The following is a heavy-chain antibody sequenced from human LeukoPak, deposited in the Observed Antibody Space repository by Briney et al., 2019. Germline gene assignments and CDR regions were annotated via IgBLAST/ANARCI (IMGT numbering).Heavy chain of an antibody. CDR3: TTGTYLVRKQWLVRSYDY. J-gene: IGHJ4*02. CDR1: GFTFSNAW. D-gene: IGHD6-19*01. Sequence: GGSLRLSCAASGFTFSNAWMSWVRQAPGKGLEWVGRIKSKTDGGTTDYAAPVKGRFTISRDDSKNTLYLQMNSVKTEDTAVYYCTTGTYLVRKQWLVRSYDYWGQGTLVTVSS. CDR2: IKSKTDGGTT. V-gene: IGHV3-15*01.